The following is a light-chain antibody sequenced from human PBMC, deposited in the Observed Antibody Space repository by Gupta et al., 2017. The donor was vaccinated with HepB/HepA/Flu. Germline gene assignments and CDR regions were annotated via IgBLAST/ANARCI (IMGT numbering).Light chain of an antibody. CDR3: QQRDNWPGLT. J-gene: IGKJ4*01. CDR1: QSVSSY. V-gene: IGKV3-11*01. CDR2: DAS. Sequence: EIVLTQSPATLSLSPGERATLSCRASQSVSSYLAWYQHKPGQDPRLLIYDASKRAPGIPARFNGRGCGTDFTLTISSLEPEEFAVYYCQQRDNWPGLTFGGGTKVEIK.